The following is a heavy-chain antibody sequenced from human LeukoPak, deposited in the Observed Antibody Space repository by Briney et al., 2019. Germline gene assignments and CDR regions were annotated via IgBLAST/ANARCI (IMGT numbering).Heavy chain of an antibody. CDR3: AKFEDYGSGSYLWFDP. Sequence: PGGSLRLSCPASGFTFSSYGMSWVRQAPGKGLEWVSAISGSGGSTYYADSVKGRFNISRDNSKNTLYLQMNSLRAEDTAVYYCAKFEDYGSGSYLWFDPWGQGTLVTVSS. V-gene: IGHV3-23*01. CDR2: ISGSGGST. J-gene: IGHJ5*02. CDR1: GFTFSSYG. D-gene: IGHD3-10*01.